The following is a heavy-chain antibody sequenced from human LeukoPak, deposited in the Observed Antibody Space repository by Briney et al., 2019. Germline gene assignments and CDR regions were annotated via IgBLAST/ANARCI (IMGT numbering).Heavy chain of an antibody. Sequence: SETLSLTCAVYGGSFSGYYWSWIRQPPGKGLEWIGEINHSGSTNYNPSLKSRVTISVDTSKNQFSLKLSSVTAADTPVYYCARGHVGYCSGGSCYSPTDDAFDIWGQGTMVTVSS. J-gene: IGHJ3*02. V-gene: IGHV4-34*01. CDR2: INHSGST. D-gene: IGHD2-15*01. CDR3: ARGHVGYCSGGSCYSPTDDAFDI. CDR1: GGSFSGYY.